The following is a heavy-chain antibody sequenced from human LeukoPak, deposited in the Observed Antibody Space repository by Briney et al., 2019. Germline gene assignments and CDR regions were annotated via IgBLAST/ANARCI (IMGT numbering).Heavy chain of an antibody. V-gene: IGHV3-30*18. J-gene: IGHJ3*02. D-gene: IGHD6-19*01. Sequence: GGSLRLSCAASGFTFSSYGMHWVRQAPGKGLEWVAVISYDGNNKYYADSVKGRFTISRDNSKNTLYLQMNSLRAEDTAVYYCAKGQWLALGDIWGQGTMVTVSS. CDR3: AKGQWLALGDI. CDR2: ISYDGNNK. CDR1: GFTFSSYG.